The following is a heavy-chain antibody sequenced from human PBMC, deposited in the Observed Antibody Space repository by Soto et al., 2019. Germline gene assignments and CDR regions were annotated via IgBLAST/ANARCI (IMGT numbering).Heavy chain of an antibody. CDR3: ARDIGKQLYY. CDR2: ISGNSNTI. J-gene: IGHJ4*02. Sequence: GGSLRLSCAASGFTFSGYTMNWVRQAPGKGLEWISSISGNSNTIYYTDSVKGRFTISRDNAKNSLFLQMNSLRDEDTAVYYCARDIGKQLYYWGQGTLVTVSS. CDR1: GFTFSGYT. V-gene: IGHV3-48*02. D-gene: IGHD6-13*01.